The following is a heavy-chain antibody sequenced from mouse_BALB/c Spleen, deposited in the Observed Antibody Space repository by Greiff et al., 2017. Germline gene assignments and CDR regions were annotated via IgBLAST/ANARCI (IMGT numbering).Heavy chain of an antibody. D-gene: IGHD3-2*01. CDR3: TRKDSSGYPAWFAY. CDR2: INPSNGGT. J-gene: IGHJ3*01. V-gene: IGHV1S81*02. Sequence: QVQLKQSGAELVKPGASVKLSCKASGYTFTSYYMYWVKQRPGQGLEWIGEINPSNGGTNFNEKFKSKATLTVDKSSSTAYMQLSSLTSEDSAVYYCTRKDSSGYPAWFAYWGQGTLVTVSA. CDR1: GYTFTSYY.